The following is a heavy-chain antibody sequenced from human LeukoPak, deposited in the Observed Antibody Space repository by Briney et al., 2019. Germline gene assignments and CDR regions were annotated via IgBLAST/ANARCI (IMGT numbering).Heavy chain of an antibody. D-gene: IGHD1-14*01. CDR2: IYSGGST. J-gene: IGHJ4*02. CDR1: GFTVSSNY. CDR3: ARGGNHDLHFDY. V-gene: IGHV3-53*04. Sequence: GGSLRLSCAASGFTVSSNYMSWLRQAPGKGLDWVSVIYSGGSTYYADPVKARFTISRHNSKNTLYLQMNSLRAEDTAVYYCARGGNHDLHFDYWGKGPLVTVSS.